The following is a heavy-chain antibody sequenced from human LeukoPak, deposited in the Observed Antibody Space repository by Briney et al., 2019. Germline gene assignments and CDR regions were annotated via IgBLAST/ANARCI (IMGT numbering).Heavy chain of an antibody. CDR2: IYDSGST. CDR3: ARDCSGGSCYGAFDI. D-gene: IGHD2-15*01. CDR1: GASIRRGDYY. Sequence: TSQTLSLTCTVSGASIRRGDYYWSWIRQPPGKGLEWIGYIYDSGSTYYNPSLKSRITISVDTSENRFSLKLSSVTATDTAVYYCARDCSGGSCYGAFDIWGQGTMVTVSS. V-gene: IGHV4-30-4*01. J-gene: IGHJ3*02.